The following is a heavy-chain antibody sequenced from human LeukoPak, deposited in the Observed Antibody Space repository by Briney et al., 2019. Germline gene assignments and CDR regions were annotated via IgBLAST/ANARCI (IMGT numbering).Heavy chain of an antibody. CDR2: IYTSGST. V-gene: IGHV4-61*02. Sequence: SETLSLTCTVSGGSISSGIYYWSWIRQPAGKGLEWIGRIYTSGSTNYNPSLKSRVTISVDTSKNQFSLKLSSVTAADTAVYYCARLSGCSTTSCPAYMDVWGKGTTVTVSS. J-gene: IGHJ6*03. CDR1: GGSISSGIYY. CDR3: ARLSGCSTTSCPAYMDV. D-gene: IGHD2-2*01.